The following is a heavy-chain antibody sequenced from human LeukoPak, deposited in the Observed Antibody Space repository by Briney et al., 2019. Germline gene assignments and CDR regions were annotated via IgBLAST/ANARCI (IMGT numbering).Heavy chain of an antibody. CDR2: IKSDGGT. CDR3: ARAPSEIGGYYPEYFRH. Sequence: GRSLRLSCAAAGSTFSTYWMHWVRQAAGKGQVWVSRIKSDGGTSYADPVKGRFTISRDNAKKTVSLQMNSLRPEDTGVYYCARAPSEIGGYYPEYFRHWGQGTLVTVSS. CDR1: GSTFSTYW. V-gene: IGHV3-74*01. J-gene: IGHJ1*01. D-gene: IGHD3-22*01.